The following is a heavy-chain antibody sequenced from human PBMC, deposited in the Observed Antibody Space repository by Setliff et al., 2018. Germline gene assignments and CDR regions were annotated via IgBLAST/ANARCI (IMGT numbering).Heavy chain of an antibody. V-gene: IGHV4-39*07. Sequence: SETLSLTCSVSGGSISSSRYSWGWIRQTPGKGLEWIGSFYYSGSTNYNPSLKSRVTMSVATFENHFSLKLNSLTAADTAVYYCARVTNWGLDLRFDPWGQGILVTVSS. CDR3: ARVTNWGLDLRFDP. CDR2: FYYSGST. J-gene: IGHJ5*02. CDR1: GGSISSSRYS. D-gene: IGHD7-27*01.